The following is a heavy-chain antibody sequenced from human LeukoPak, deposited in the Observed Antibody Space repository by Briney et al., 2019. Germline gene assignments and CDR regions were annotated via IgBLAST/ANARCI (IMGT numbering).Heavy chain of an antibody. CDR2: INHSGST. J-gene: IGHJ5*02. CDR1: GGSFSGYY. CDR3: ARSVRYYYNSSFRNRWFDP. Sequence: PSETLSLTCAVYGGSFSGYYWSWIRQPPGKGLEWIGEINHSGSTNYNPSLKSRVTISVDTSKNQFSLKLSSVTTADTAVYYCARSVRYYYNSSFRNRWFDPWGQGTLVTVSS. V-gene: IGHV4-34*01. D-gene: IGHD3-22*01.